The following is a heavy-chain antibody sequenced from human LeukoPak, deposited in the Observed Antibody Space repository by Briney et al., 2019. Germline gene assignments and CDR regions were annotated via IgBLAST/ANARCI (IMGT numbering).Heavy chain of an antibody. J-gene: IGHJ4*02. CDR2: ISSSSSYI. V-gene: IGHV3-21*01. CDR1: GFTFSSYS. D-gene: IGHD4-17*01. Sequence: GSLRLSCAASGFTFSSYSMNWVRQAPGKGLEWVSSISSSSSYIYYADSVKGRFTISRDNAKNSLYLQMNSLRAEDTAVYYCARDSLGGVTTDHWGQGTLVTVSS. CDR3: ARDSLGGVTTDH.